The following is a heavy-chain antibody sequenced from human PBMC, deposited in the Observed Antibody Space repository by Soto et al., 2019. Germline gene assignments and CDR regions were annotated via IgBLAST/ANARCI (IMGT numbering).Heavy chain of an antibody. J-gene: IGHJ4*02. CDR2: INAGNGNT. Sequence: GASVKVSCKASGYTFTSYAMHWVRQAPGQRLEWMGWINAGNGNTKYSQKFQGRVTITRDTSASTAYMELSSLRSEDTAVYYCARNLMGGNYYGSGSYYPLYYWGQGTLVTVS. CDR1: GYTFTSYA. V-gene: IGHV1-3*01. D-gene: IGHD3-10*01. CDR3: ARNLMGGNYYGSGSYYPLYY.